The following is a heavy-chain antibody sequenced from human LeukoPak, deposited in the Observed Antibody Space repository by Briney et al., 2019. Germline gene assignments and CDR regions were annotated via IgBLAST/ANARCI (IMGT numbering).Heavy chain of an antibody. CDR3: AKGQYYYDSSAYRKGGGPYYFDY. V-gene: IGHV3-7*03. CDR2: IKPDGGHQ. Sequence: GGSLRLSCAASGLAFSDYWMSWVRQAPGKGLECVANIKPDGGHQNYVDSVKGRFTISRDNANNTLYLQMNSLRAEDTPIYFWAKGQYYYDSSAYRKGGGPYYFDYWGQGTLVTVSS. J-gene: IGHJ4*02. D-gene: IGHD3-22*01. CDR1: GLAFSDYW.